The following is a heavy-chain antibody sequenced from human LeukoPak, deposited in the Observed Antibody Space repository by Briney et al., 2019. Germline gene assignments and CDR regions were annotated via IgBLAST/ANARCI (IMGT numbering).Heavy chain of an antibody. D-gene: IGHD6-13*01. CDR1: GYSISSGYY. V-gene: IGHV4-38-2*02. Sequence: SETLSLTCTVSGYSISSGYYWGWIRQPPGKGLEWIGSIYHSGSTYYNPSLKSRVTISVDTFKNQFSLKLSAVTAAYTAGYYFAREEAAAAGGGCLMDVWGKGTTVTVSS. CDR3: AREEAAAAGGGCLMDV. J-gene: IGHJ6*03. CDR2: IYHSGST.